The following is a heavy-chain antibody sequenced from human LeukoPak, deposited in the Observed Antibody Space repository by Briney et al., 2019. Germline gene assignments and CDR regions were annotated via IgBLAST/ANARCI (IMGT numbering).Heavy chain of an antibody. CDR2: ISYDGSNK. V-gene: IGHV3-30*18. CDR3: AKDREVYGSGKYFDY. D-gene: IGHD3-10*01. J-gene: IGHJ4*02. CDR1: GLTFSSYG. Sequence: GRSLRLSCAASGLTFSSYGMHWVRQAPGKGLEWVAVISYDGSNKYYADAVKGRFTISRDNSKNTLYLQMNSLRAEDTAVYYCAKDREVYGSGKYFDYWGQGTLVTVSS.